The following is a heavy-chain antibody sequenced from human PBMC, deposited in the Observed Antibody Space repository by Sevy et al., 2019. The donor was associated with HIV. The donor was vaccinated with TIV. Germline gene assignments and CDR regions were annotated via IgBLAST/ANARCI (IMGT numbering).Heavy chain of an antibody. Sequence: SETLSLTCTVSGASISSSGYYWGWIRQPPGKELEWIASINYSGITFYNPSLKSRVTISADTSENQFSLRLSSVTAADTAIYYCAGPIRTCTSGWNCFDFWGQGTVVTVSS. V-gene: IGHV4-39*01. J-gene: IGHJ4*02. CDR1: GASISSSGYY. D-gene: IGHD6-19*01. CDR2: INYSGIT. CDR3: AGPIRTCTSGWNCFDF.